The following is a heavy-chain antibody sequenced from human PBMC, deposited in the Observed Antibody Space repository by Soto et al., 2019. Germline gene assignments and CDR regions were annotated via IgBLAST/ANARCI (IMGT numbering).Heavy chain of an antibody. Sequence: SGPPCLPSTFSGVSVGSGIYYLSWIRQPPGKGLEWIGYIYYSAGTNYNPSLKRRVTISVDTSKNQFSLKLSSVNAADSSVYYCARGGGFTATFDYWGQGTLVTVSS. CDR2: IYYSAGT. V-gene: IGHV4-61*01. J-gene: IGHJ4*02. CDR3: ARGGGFTATFDY. D-gene: IGHD2-15*01. CDR1: GVSVGSGIYY.